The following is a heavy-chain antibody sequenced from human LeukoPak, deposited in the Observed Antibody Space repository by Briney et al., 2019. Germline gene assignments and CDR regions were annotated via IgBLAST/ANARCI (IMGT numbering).Heavy chain of an antibody. CDR1: GYTFTSYA. V-gene: IGHV7-4-1*02. J-gene: IGHJ2*01. Sequence: GASVKVSCKASGYTFTSYAMNWVRQAPGQGLEWMGWINTNTGNPTYAQGFTGRFVFSLDTSVSTAYLQISSLKAEDTAVYYCARGYRAGYTFYWYFDLWGRGTLVTVSS. CDR3: ARGYRAGYTFYWYFDL. CDR2: INTNTGNP. D-gene: IGHD6-13*01.